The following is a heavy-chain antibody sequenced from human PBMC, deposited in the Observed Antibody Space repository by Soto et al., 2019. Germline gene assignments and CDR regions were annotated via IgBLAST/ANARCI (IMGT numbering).Heavy chain of an antibody. J-gene: IGHJ4*02. D-gene: IGHD2-2*01. CDR2: IRAYNGNT. CDR1: GYTFTSYG. CDR3: AREGPPSLN. V-gene: IGHV1-18*01. Sequence: QVQLVQSGAEVKKPGASVKVSCKASGYTFTSYGISWVRQAAGQGLEWMGWIRAYNGNTNYPQKLRGRVTMTTDTSTSTVYLELRSLRSDDTAVYYCAREGPPSLNWGQGTLFTVSS.